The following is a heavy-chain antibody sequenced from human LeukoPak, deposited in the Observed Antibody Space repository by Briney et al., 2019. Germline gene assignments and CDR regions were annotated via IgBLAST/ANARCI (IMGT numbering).Heavy chain of an antibody. CDR1: GGSFSGYY. CDR2: INHSGST. CDR3: ARATNNYDFWSGYQFDP. D-gene: IGHD3-3*01. V-gene: IGHV4-34*01. J-gene: IGHJ5*02. Sequence: WETLSLTCAVYGGSFSGYYWSWIRQPPGKGLEWIGEINHSGSTNYNPSLKSRVTISVDTSKNQFSLKLSSVTAADTAVYYCARATNNYDFWSGYQFDPWGQGTLVTVSS.